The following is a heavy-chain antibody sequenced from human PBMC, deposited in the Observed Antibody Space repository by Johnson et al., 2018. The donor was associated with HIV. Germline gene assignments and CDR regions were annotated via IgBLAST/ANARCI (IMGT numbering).Heavy chain of an antibody. CDR1: GFTFSSYD. CDR2: IGTAGDT. J-gene: IGHJ3*02. CDR3: ARGRGVGRPIQKWLGAAFDI. Sequence: VQLVESGGGWVQPGGSLRLSCAASGFTFSSYDMHWVRQTTGQVLQWVSGIGTAGDTYYSGSVKGRFTISRENAKNSLYLQMNSLRAGDTAVYYCARGRGVGRPIQKWLGAAFDIWGQGTMVTVSS. V-gene: IGHV3-13*01. D-gene: IGHD5-18*01.